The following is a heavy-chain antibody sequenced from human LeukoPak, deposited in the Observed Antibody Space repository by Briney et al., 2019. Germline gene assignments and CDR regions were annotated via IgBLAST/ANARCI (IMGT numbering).Heavy chain of an antibody. J-gene: IGHJ5*02. V-gene: IGHV3-15*07. Sequence: GGSLRFSCATSGFTFSNAWMSWVRQAPGKGLEWVGRIRSNSDGGTIDYAAPVKGRFTLSRDDSKTTLYLQMNSLQTEDTAVYYCATDFYDSTWGQGTLATVSS. CDR2: IRSNSDGGTI. CDR3: ATDFYDST. D-gene: IGHD3-22*01. CDR1: GFTFSNAW.